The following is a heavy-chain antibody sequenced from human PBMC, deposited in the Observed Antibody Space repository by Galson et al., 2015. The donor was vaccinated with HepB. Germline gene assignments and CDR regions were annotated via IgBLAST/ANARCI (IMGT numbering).Heavy chain of an antibody. CDR2: IIPILGIA. CDR1: GGTFSSYT. CDR3: ASRDGYNYRPNYYYGMDV. D-gene: IGHD5-24*01. Sequence: SVKVSCKASGGTFSSYTISWVRQAPGQGLEWMGRIIPILGIANYAQKFQGRVTITADKSTSTAYMELSSLRSEDTAVYYCASRDGYNYRPNYYYGMDVWGQGTTVTVSS. V-gene: IGHV1-69*02. J-gene: IGHJ6*02.